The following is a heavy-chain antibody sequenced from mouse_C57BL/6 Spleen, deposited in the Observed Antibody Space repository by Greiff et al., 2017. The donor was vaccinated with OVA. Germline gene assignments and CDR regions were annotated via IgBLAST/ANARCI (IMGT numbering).Heavy chain of an antibody. J-gene: IGHJ1*03. CDR3: ARDRNWDGYFDV. V-gene: IGHV5-16*01. CDR2: INYDGSST. D-gene: IGHD4-1*01. Sequence: DVHLVESEGGLVQPGSSMKLSCTASGFTFSDYYMAWVRQVPEKGLEWVANINYDGSSTYYLDSLKSRFIISRDNAKNILYLQMSSLKSEDTATYYCARDRNWDGYFDVWGTGTTVTVSS. CDR1: GFTFSDYY.